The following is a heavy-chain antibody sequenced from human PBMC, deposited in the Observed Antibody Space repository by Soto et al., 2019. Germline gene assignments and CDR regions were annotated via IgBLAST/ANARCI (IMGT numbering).Heavy chain of an antibody. D-gene: IGHD3-16*01. J-gene: IGHJ5*02. CDR1: GYTFTSYA. V-gene: IGHV1-3*01. CDR2: INAGNGNT. Sequence: ASVKVSCKASGYTFTSYAMHWVRQAPGQRLEWMGWINAGNGNTKYSQKFQGRVTITRDTSASTAYMKLSSLRSEGTAMYNYARGGGGYVWFAPWGRGTRVTVSS. CDR3: ARGGGGYVWFAP.